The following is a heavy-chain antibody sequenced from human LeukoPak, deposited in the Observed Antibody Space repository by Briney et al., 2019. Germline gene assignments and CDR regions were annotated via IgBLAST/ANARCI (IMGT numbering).Heavy chain of an antibody. CDR3: ARGHSYYYESSGYYHYYYGMDV. CDR2: IIPFLGMP. J-gene: IGHJ6*02. D-gene: IGHD3-22*01. Sequence: SVKVSCKASGGTLSSYAVNWVRQAPGQGLEWVGRIIPFLGMPNYAQKFQGRVTITADRSTSTAYVELSSLRSDDTAVYYCARGHSYYYESSGYYHYYYGMDVWGQGTTVTVSS. CDR1: GGTLSSYA. V-gene: IGHV1-69*04.